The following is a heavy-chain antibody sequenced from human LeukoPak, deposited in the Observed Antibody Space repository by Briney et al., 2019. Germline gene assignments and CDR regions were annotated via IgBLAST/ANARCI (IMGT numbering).Heavy chain of an antibody. CDR2: ISGSGGST. CDR1: GVTFSSYA. D-gene: IGHD1/OR15-1a*01. Sequence: GGSLRLSCAASGVTFSSYAMSWVRQAPGKGLEWVSAISGSGGSTYYADSVKGRFTISRDNSKNILYLQMNSLRAEDTAVYYCAKEEEVEQYYAMDVWGQGTTVTVSS. J-gene: IGHJ6*02. V-gene: IGHV3-23*01. CDR3: AKEEEVEQYYAMDV.